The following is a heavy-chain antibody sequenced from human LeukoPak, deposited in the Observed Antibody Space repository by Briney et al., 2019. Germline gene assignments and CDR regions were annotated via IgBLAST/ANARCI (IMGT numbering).Heavy chain of an antibody. CDR3: AREPTVTRDY. D-gene: IGHD4-17*01. V-gene: IGHV4-30-4*08. CDR2: IYYSGST. J-gene: IGHJ4*02. Sequence: SETLSLACTVSGGSISSGDYYWSWIRQPPGKGLEWIGYIYYSGSTYYNPSLKSRVTISVDTSKNQFSLKLSSVTAADTAVYYCAREPTVTRDYWGQGTLVTVSS. CDR1: GGSISSGDYY.